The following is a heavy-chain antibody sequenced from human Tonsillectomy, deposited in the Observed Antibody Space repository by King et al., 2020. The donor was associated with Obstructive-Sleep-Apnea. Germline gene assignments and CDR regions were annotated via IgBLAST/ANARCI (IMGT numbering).Heavy chain of an antibody. CDR3: ARDPSVVAAYTNRSNFCDY. V-gene: IGHV1-2*02. Sequence: QLVQSGAEVKKPGASLKGACGASGYIFTAYYMHWVRQAPGQGLEWMGCINPNSGGTNDAQKFQGRVTMTRDTSISTAYMVLSSLTSDDTAVYYCARDPSVVAAYTNRSNFCDYWGQGTLVTVS. CDR2: INPNSGGT. CDR1: GYIFTAYY. D-gene: IGHD2-15*01. J-gene: IGHJ4*02.